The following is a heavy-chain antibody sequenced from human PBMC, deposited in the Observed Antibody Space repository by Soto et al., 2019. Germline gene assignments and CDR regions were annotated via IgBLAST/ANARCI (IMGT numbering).Heavy chain of an antibody. CDR1: GYTFYSYD. J-gene: IGHJ4*02. CDR3: ARGRATVTTERALGY. CDR2: TSAYNGDS. D-gene: IGHD4-17*01. V-gene: IGHV1-18*01. Sequence: QVQLVQSGAEVKKPGASVKVSCKTSGYTFYSYDITWVRQAPGQGLEWMGTTSAYNGDSNFAQNLQGRVTMTRGKATATAYVDLKNLTADDTAVYYGARGRATVTTERALGYWGQGTLVTVSS.